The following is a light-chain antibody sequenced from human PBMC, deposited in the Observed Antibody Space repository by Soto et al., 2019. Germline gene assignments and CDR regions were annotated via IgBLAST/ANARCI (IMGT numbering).Light chain of an antibody. CDR2: KAS. V-gene: IGKV1-5*03. Sequence: IQMTHSPSILSASVGYRVTITFRASQSISSWLAWYQQKPGKAPNLLIHKASHLESGVPSRFSGSGSGTEFTLTISSLQPDDFATYYCQHYNSYSEALGQGTKVDIK. CDR3: QHYNSYSEA. J-gene: IGKJ1*01. CDR1: QSISSW.